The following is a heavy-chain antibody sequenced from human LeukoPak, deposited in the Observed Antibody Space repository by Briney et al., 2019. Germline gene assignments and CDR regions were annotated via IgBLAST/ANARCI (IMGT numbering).Heavy chain of an antibody. CDR1: GFTFGSYS. CDR2: ISSSSSYI. CDR3: ARGRQQLVGGLYYFDY. V-gene: IGHV3-21*01. Sequence: PGGSLRLSYAASGFTFGSYSMNWVRQAPGKGLEWVSSISSSSSYIYYADSVKGRFTISRDNAKNSLYLQMNSLRAEDTAVYYCARGRQQLVGGLYYFDYWGQGTLVTVSS. D-gene: IGHD6-13*01. J-gene: IGHJ4*02.